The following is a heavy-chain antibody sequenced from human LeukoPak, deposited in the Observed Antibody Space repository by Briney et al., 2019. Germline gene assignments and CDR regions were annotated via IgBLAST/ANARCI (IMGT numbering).Heavy chain of an antibody. Sequence: SETLSLTCTVSGGSISSYYWSWIRQPPGKGLEWIGYIYYSGSTNYNPSLKSRVTISVDTSKNQFSLKLSSVTAADTAVYYCARDGNYDSSGYHYWGQGTLVTVSS. J-gene: IGHJ4*02. CDR1: GGSISSYY. CDR3: ARDGNYDSSGYHY. D-gene: IGHD3-22*01. V-gene: IGHV4-59*01. CDR2: IYYSGST.